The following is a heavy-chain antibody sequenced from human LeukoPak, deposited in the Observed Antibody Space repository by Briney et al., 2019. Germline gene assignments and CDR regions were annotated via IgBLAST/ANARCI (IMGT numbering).Heavy chain of an antibody. Sequence: GRSLRLSCAASGFTFNTYAMHWVRQAPGKGLEWVAVISYDGSTKYYADSVKGRFTISRDNSKNTVYLQMDSLRPKDTDVCYCARARVTTGTTRIAFDIWGKGTMVTVSS. CDR2: ISYDGSTK. D-gene: IGHD1-1*01. CDR1: GFTFNTYA. CDR3: ARARVTTGTTRIAFDI. J-gene: IGHJ3*02. V-gene: IGHV3-30-3*01.